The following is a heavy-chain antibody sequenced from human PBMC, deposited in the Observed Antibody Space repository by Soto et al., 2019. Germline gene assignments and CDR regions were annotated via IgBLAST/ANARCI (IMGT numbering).Heavy chain of an antibody. CDR3: ATLSTQFDR. J-gene: IGHJ5*02. CDR1: GCTFSDYY. V-gene: IGHV3-11*01. D-gene: IGHD1-1*01. Sequence: QVLLVESGGGLVKPGGSLRLSCAASGCTFSDYYMSWIRQAPGMGLEWVSYISGSGNSIYYADSVKGRFTISRDNAKNSLYLQMNSLRFEDTAVYYCATLSTQFDRWGQGNLVTVSS. CDR2: ISGSGNSI.